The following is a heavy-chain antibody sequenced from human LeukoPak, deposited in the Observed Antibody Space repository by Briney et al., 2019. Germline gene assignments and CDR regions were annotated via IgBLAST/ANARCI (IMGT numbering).Heavy chain of an antibody. CDR2: ISAYNGNT. J-gene: IGHJ4*02. Sequence: ASVKVSCKASGYTFTSYGISWVRQAPGQGLEWMGWISAYNGNTNYAQKLQGRVTMTTDTSTSTAYMELRSLRSDDTAVYYCARVDEGTAMVTPRLYYFDYWGQGTLVTVPS. D-gene: IGHD5-18*01. CDR1: GYTFTSYG. CDR3: ARVDEGTAMVTPRLYYFDY. V-gene: IGHV1-18*01.